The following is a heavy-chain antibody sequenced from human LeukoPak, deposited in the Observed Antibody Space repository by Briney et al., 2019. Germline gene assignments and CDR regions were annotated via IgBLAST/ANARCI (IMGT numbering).Heavy chain of an antibody. D-gene: IGHD4-17*01. V-gene: IGHV4-4*07. J-gene: IGHJ6*02. CDR3: ARGGHVYGDLYGMDV. Sequence: SETLSLTCTVSGGSISSYYWRWIRQPAGKGLEWIGRIYTSGSTNYNPSLKSRVTMSVDTSKNQFSLKLSSVTAADTAVYYCARGGHVYGDLYGMDVWGQGTTVTVSS. CDR2: IYTSGST. CDR1: GGSISSYY.